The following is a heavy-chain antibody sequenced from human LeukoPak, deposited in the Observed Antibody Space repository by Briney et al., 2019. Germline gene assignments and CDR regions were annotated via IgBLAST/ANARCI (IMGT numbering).Heavy chain of an antibody. V-gene: IGHV3-48*03. J-gene: IGHJ4*02. D-gene: IGHD3-22*01. CDR1: GFTFSSYE. Sequence: GGSLRLSCAASGFTFSSYEMNWVRQAPGKGLEWVSYISSSGSTIYYADSVKGRFTISRDNAKNSLYLQMNSLRAEDTAVYYCAKDSQHFISNYDSSGYNDYWGQGTLVTVSS. CDR2: ISSSGSTI. CDR3: AKDSQHFISNYDSSGYNDY.